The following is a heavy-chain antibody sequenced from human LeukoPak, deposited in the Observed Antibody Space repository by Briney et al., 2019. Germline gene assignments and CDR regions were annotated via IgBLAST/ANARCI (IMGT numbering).Heavy chain of an antibody. D-gene: IGHD2-2*01. CDR2: INPNSGGT. J-gene: IGHJ3*02. CDR3: ARGVLPAAMRGVGDAFDI. V-gene: IGHV1-2*04. Sequence: ASVKVSCKASGYTFTGYYMHWVRQAPGQGLEWMGWINPNSGGTNYAQKFQGWVTMTRDTSISTAYMELSRLRSDDTAVYYCARGVLPAAMRGVGDAFDIWGQGTMVTLSS. CDR1: GYTFTGYY.